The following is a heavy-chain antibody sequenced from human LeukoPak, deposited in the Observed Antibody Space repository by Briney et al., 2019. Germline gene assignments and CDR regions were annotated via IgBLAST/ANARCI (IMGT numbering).Heavy chain of an antibody. Sequence: APVKVSCKASGYTFTSYGISWVRQAPGQGLEWMGWISAYNGNTNYAQKLQGRVTMTTDTSTSTAYMELRSLRSDDTAVYYCARVYYDILTGPNNWFDPWGQGTLVTVSS. CDR1: GYTFTSYG. V-gene: IGHV1-18*01. CDR2: ISAYNGNT. J-gene: IGHJ5*02. D-gene: IGHD3-9*01. CDR3: ARVYYDILTGPNNWFDP.